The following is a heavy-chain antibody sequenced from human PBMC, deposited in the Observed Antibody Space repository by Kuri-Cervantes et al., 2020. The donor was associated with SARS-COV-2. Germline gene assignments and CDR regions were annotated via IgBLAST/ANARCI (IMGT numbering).Heavy chain of an antibody. Sequence: GESLKISCAASGFTFSSYEMNWVRQAPGKGLEWVSYISSSGSTIYYADPVKGRFTISRDNAKNSLYLQMNSLRAEDTAVYYCASNGWGFRNPGGVSGFDYWGQGTLVTVSS. D-gene: IGHD3-16*01. J-gene: IGHJ4*02. CDR1: GFTFSSYE. V-gene: IGHV3-48*03. CDR3: ASNGWGFRNPGGVSGFDY. CDR2: ISSSGSTI.